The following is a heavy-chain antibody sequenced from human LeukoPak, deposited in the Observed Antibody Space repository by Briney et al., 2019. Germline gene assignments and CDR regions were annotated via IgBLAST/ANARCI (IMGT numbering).Heavy chain of an antibody. V-gene: IGHV3-23*01. J-gene: IGHJ4*02. CDR2: ISGSDGST. Sequence: PGGSLRLSCVASGFTFSRSAMNWVRQAPGKGLEWVSSISGSDGSTFNADSVKGRFTSSRDNSKNTLYLQMNSLRAEDTAVYYCARDGFSAAHFGYWGQGTLVIVSS. CDR3: ARDGFSAAHFGY. D-gene: IGHD6-13*01. CDR1: GFTFSRSA.